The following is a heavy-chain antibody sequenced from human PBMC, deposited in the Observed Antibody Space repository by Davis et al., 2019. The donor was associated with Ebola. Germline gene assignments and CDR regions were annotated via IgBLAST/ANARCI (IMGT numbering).Heavy chain of an antibody. D-gene: IGHD1-1*01. CDR1: GYSISSGYY. Sequence: PSETLSLTCAVSGYSISSGYYWGWIRQPPGKGLEWIGSIYHSGSTNYNPSLKSRVTMSVDTSKNQFSLKLSSVTAADTAVYYCARVRRPENARVAFYFDYWGQGTLVTVSS. CDR2: IYHSGST. J-gene: IGHJ4*02. V-gene: IGHV4-38-2*01. CDR3: ARVRRPENARVAFYFDY.